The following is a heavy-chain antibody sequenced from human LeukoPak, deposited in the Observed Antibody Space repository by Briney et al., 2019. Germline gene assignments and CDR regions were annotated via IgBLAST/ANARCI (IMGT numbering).Heavy chain of an antibody. J-gene: IGHJ4*02. Sequence: GGSLRLSCEASGFTFEDYTMHWVRQAPGKGLEWVSLIRWDGGTRYYADSVKGRFTISRDNSKKSLYLQMNSLRTEDTALYYCAKELEAAAAFDYWGQGTLVTVSS. CDR1: GFTFEDYT. V-gene: IGHV3-43*01. D-gene: IGHD6-13*01. CDR3: AKELEAAAAFDY. CDR2: IRWDGGTR.